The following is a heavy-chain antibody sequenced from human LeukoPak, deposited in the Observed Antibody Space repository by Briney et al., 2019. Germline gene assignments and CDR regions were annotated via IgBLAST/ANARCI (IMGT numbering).Heavy chain of an antibody. V-gene: IGHV3-11*04. CDR2: ISNSGRTI. D-gene: IGHD6-6*01. CDR1: RFTCSDHY. J-gene: IGHJ6*03. CDR3: ARVIATRPHYHYYMDV. Sequence: GGSLRLSCAASRFTCSDHYMCWIRQGPGKGMEWVSYISNSGRTIYYADSVKGRFTISRGNAENSLYLQMNSLRAEDTAVYYCARVIATRPHYHYYMDVWGKGTTVTVSS.